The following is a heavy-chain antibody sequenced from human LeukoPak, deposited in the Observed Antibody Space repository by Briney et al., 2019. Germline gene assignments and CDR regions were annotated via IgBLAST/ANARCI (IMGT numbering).Heavy chain of an antibody. J-gene: IGHJ4*02. CDR1: GFPFNRQT. Sequence: GGSLRLSCAASGFPFNRQTMSWVRQAPGKGLEWVAKMKEDGTEVAYVDSVKGRFTISRDNAENSLYLEMKNLGAEDTAVYYCVKGGRQYLEFWGQGTLVTVSS. CDR2: MKEDGTEV. D-gene: IGHD2-15*01. CDR3: VKGGRQYLEF. V-gene: IGHV3-7*03.